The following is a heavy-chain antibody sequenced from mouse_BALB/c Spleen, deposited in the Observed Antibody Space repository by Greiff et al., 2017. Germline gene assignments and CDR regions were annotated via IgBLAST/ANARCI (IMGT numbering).Heavy chain of an antibody. CDR2: INPSTGYT. Sequence: QVQLKESGAELAKPGASVKMSCKASGYTFTSYWMHWVKQRPGQGLEWIGYINPSTGYTEYNQKFKDKATLTADKSSSTAYMQLSSLTSEDSAVYYCARDYGSSRYWYFDVWGAGTTVTVSS. D-gene: IGHD1-1*01. J-gene: IGHJ1*01. CDR3: ARDYGSSRYWYFDV. CDR1: GYTFTSYW. V-gene: IGHV1-7*01.